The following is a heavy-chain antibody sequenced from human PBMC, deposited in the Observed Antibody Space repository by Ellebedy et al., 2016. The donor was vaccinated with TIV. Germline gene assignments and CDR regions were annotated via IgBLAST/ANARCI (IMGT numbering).Heavy chain of an antibody. D-gene: IGHD5-12*01. V-gene: IGHV1-2*02. CDR3: AGGGYSGYDFYYYYGMDV. CDR1: GYTFTGYY. Sequence: ASVKVSXXASGYTFTGYYMHWVRQAPGQGLEWMGWINPNSGGTNYAQKFQGRVTMTRDTSISTAYMELSRLRSDDTAVYYCAGGGYSGYDFYYYYGMDVWGQGTTVTVSS. J-gene: IGHJ6*02. CDR2: INPNSGGT.